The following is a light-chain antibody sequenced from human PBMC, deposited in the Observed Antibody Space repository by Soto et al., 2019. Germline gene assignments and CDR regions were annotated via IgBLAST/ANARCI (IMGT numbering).Light chain of an antibody. Sequence: EIVLTQSPATLSVSPGERATLSCRASQSVSSNLAWYQQKPGQAPRLLMFGASTRATNIPARFSGSGSGTEFTLTISGLHLEDFAVYSGKNYFNGPPIIFGGGTKV. CDR3: KNYFNGPPII. J-gene: IGKJ4*01. V-gene: IGKV3-15*01. CDR1: QSVSSN. CDR2: GAS.